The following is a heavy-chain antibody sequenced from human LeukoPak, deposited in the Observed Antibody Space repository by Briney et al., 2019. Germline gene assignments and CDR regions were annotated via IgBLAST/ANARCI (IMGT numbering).Heavy chain of an antibody. D-gene: IGHD2-2*01. CDR3: AKALGYCSSTSCFSPDY. CDR1: GFTFSTYG. V-gene: IGHV3-30*02. J-gene: IGHJ4*02. CDR2: IREDGSNE. Sequence: PGGSLRLSCAASGFTFSTYGMHWVRQAQGKGLEWVTFIREDGSNEYYADSVKGRFTISRDNSKNTVYLQMNSLRPEDTAVYYCAKALGYCSSTSCFSPDYWGQGTLVTVYS.